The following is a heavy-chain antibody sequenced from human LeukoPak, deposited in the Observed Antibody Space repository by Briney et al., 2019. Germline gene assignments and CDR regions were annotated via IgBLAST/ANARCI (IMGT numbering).Heavy chain of an antibody. V-gene: IGHV1-8*01. Sequence: ASVKVSCKASGYTFTSHDINWVRQATGQGLEWMGWMNPNSGNTGYAQKFQGRVTMTRNTSISTAYMELSSLRSEDTAVYYCARGVYYDSSGYPDAFDIWGQGTMVTVSS. D-gene: IGHD3-22*01. CDR2: MNPNSGNT. J-gene: IGHJ3*02. CDR3: ARGVYYDSSGYPDAFDI. CDR1: GYTFTSHD.